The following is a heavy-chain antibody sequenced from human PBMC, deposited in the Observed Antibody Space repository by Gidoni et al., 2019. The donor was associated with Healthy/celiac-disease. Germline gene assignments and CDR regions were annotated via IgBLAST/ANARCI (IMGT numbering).Heavy chain of an antibody. D-gene: IGHD6-19*01. CDR2: TYYRSKWYN. CDR3: ARSLIRTSGWYLFGWFDP. Sequence: QVQLQQSGPGLVKPSQTLSLTCAISGDSVPTNSAAWNWIRQSPSRGLEWLGRTYYRSKWYNDYAVSVKSRITINPDTSKNQFSLQLNSVTPEDTAVYYCARSLIRTSGWYLFGWFDPWGQGTLVTVSS. CDR1: GDSVPTNSAA. J-gene: IGHJ5*02. V-gene: IGHV6-1*01.